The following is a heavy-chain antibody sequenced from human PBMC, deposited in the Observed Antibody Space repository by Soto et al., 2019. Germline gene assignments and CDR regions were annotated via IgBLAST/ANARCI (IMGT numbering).Heavy chain of an antibody. D-gene: IGHD5-12*01. CDR2: INHSGST. V-gene: IGHV4-34*01. CDR1: GGSFSGYY. Sequence: PSETLSLTCAVYGGSFSGYYWTWIRQPPGTGLEWIGEINHSGSTNYNPSLKSRVTISVDTSKNQFSLKLTSVTAADTAVYYCARDKISGLFDYWGQGTLVTVSS. CDR3: ARDKISGLFDY. J-gene: IGHJ4*02.